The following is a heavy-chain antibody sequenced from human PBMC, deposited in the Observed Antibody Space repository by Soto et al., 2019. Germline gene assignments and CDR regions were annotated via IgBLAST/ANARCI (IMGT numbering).Heavy chain of an antibody. CDR1: GGTFSSYA. CDR2: IIPIFGTA. D-gene: IGHD3-3*01. J-gene: IGHJ3*02. Sequence: ASVKVSCKASGGTFSSYAISWVRQAPGQGLEWMGGIIPIFGTANYAQKFQGRVTITADESTSTAYMELSSLRSEDTAVYYCAITIFGVIHDGAFDIWGQGTMVTVSS. V-gene: IGHV1-69*13. CDR3: AITIFGVIHDGAFDI.